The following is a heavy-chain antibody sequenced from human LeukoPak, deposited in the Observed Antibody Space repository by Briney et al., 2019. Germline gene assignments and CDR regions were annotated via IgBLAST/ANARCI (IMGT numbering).Heavy chain of an antibody. CDR3: TRTLDY. J-gene: IGHJ4*02. Sequence: PGGSLRLSCAASGFTFSNYWMHWVRQAPGKGLVWVSRITSDGTSTSYADSVMGRFTISRDNAKNTLYLQMNSLRVDDTAVYYCTRTLDYWAQETLVTVSS. CDR2: ITSDGTST. CDR1: GFTFSNYW. V-gene: IGHV3-74*01.